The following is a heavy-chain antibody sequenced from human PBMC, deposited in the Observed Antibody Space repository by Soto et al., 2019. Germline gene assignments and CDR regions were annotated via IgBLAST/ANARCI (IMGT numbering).Heavy chain of an antibody. CDR2: ISTDGTEK. CDR1: GFTFSSYV. CDR3: ARVFYGAFDI. D-gene: IGHD3-16*01. V-gene: IGHV3-30-3*01. J-gene: IGHJ3*02. Sequence: GGSLRLSCAASGFTFSSYVIHWVRQAPGKGLEWVALISTDGTEKHYPGSVRGRFTISRDNAKNTLYMQMNSLRDEDTAVYYCARVFYGAFDIWGQGTMVTVSS.